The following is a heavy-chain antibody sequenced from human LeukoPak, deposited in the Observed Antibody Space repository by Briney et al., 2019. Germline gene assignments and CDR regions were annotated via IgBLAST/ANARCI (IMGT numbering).Heavy chain of an antibody. V-gene: IGHV4-4*07. CDR2: IYTNGST. CDR3: ARVNSYYYDSSGYYIFDY. Sequence: PSETLSLTCTVSGGSISSYYWSWIRQPAGKGLEWIGRIYTNGSTNYNPSLKSRVTMSVDASKNQFSLKLSSVTAADTAVYYCARVNSYYYDSSGYYIFDYWGQGTLVTVSS. CDR1: GGSISSYY. D-gene: IGHD3-22*01. J-gene: IGHJ4*02.